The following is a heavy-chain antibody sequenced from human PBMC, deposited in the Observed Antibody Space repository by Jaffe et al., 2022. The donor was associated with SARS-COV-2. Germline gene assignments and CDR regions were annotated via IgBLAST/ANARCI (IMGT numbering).Heavy chain of an antibody. CDR2: IYYSGST. Sequence: QLQLQESGPGLVKPSETLSLTCTVSGGSISSSSYYWGWIRQPPGKGLEWIGSIYYSGSTYYNPSLKSRVTISVDTSKNQFSLKLSSVTAADTAVYYCASSSSWYLAYYFDYWGQGTLVTVSS. J-gene: IGHJ4*02. D-gene: IGHD6-13*01. V-gene: IGHV4-39*01. CDR3: ASSSSWYLAYYFDY. CDR1: GGSISSSSYY.